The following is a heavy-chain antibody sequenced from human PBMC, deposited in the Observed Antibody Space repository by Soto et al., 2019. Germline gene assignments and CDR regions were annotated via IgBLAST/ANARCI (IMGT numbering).Heavy chain of an antibody. Sequence: GGSLRLSCAASGFTFSSYAMHWVRQAPGKGLEWVAVISYDGSNKYYADSVKGRFTISRDNSKNTLYLQMNSLRAEDTAVYYCARGDCGGDCHWDYYYYGMDVWGQGTTVTVPS. V-gene: IGHV3-30-3*01. CDR1: GFTFSSYA. CDR2: ISYDGSNK. CDR3: ARGDCGGDCHWDYYYYGMDV. J-gene: IGHJ6*02. D-gene: IGHD2-21*02.